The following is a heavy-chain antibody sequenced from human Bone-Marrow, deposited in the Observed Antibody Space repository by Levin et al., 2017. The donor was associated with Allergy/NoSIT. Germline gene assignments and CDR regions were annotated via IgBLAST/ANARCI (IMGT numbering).Heavy chain of an antibody. Sequence: SVKVSCKASGGTFSSYAISWVRQAPGQGLEWMGGIIPIFGTANYAQKFQGRVTITADKSTSTAYMELSSLRSEDTAVYYCARFSDCSGGSCFTGSDAFDIWGQGTMVTVSS. J-gene: IGHJ3*02. CDR3: ARFSDCSGGSCFTGSDAFDI. D-gene: IGHD2-15*01. V-gene: IGHV1-69*06. CDR1: GGTFSSYA. CDR2: IIPIFGTA.